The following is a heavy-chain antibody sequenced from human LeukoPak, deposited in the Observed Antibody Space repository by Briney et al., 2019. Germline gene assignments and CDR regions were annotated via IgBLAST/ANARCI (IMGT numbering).Heavy chain of an antibody. CDR3: ATVDFWSGYSIFDY. Sequence: ASVKVSCKASGYTFTSYGISWVRQAPGQGLEWMGWISAYNGNTNYAQKLQGRVTMTTDTSTSTAYMELRSLRSDDTAVYYCATVDFWSGYSIFDYWGQGTLVTVSS. J-gene: IGHJ4*02. D-gene: IGHD3-3*01. CDR2: ISAYNGNT. CDR1: GYTFTSYG. V-gene: IGHV1-18*01.